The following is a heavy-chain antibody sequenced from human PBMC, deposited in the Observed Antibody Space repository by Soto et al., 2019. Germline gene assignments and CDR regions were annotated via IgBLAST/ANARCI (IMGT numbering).Heavy chain of an antibody. Sequence: PSETLSLSCTVSGGSVSSGSYYWSWIRQPPGKGPEWIGYIYYSGSTNYNPSLKSRVTISVDTSKNQFSLKLISVTAADTAVYYCVRDRLSAAAADDFDIWGQGTMVTVSS. D-gene: IGHD6-25*01. J-gene: IGHJ3*02. CDR1: GGSVSSGSYY. CDR2: IYYSGST. CDR3: VRDRLSAAAADDFDI. V-gene: IGHV4-61*01.